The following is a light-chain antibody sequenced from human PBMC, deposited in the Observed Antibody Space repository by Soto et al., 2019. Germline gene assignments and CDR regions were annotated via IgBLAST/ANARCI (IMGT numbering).Light chain of an antibody. CDR2: DAS. J-gene: IGKJ1*01. CDR3: QHYKAFSPLT. V-gene: IGKV1-5*01. Sequence: DIQMTQSPSALSSSIGERVTITCRASQNIDTSLAWYQQKPGKAPKSLIFDASNLESGVSSRLRGSGSGTEFTLTIDNLQPDDSGSYYCQHYKAFSPLTFGQGTKVEIK. CDR1: QNIDTS.